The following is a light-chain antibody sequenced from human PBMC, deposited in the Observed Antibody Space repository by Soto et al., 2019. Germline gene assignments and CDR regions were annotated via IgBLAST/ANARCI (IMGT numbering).Light chain of an antibody. CDR1: QSISTW. CDR3: QQYDSYSRT. CDR2: DAS. Sequence: IQITQSPSTVSASVGDRVTITCRASQSISTWLAWYQQKPGKAPKLLIYDASSLQGGVPSRFSGSGSGTEFTLTISSLQPDDFASYYCQQYDSYSRTFGQGTKVDNK. V-gene: IGKV1-5*01. J-gene: IGKJ1*01.